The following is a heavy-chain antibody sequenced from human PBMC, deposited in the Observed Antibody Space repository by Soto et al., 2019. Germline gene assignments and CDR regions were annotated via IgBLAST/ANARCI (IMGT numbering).Heavy chain of an antibody. D-gene: IGHD5-18*01. CDR3: ARVLIAGVTTD. CDR1: GGSFSGYY. V-gene: IGHV4-34*01. CDR2: SNHVGST. Sequence: QVQLQQWGAGLLKPSETLSLTCAVYGGSFSGYYWSWIRQPPGKGLEWIGESNHVGSTNYNPSLTSRVTMSVDPSKNQFSLRLPSVTPADTAVYYCARVLIAGVTTDWGQGTLVIVSS. J-gene: IGHJ4*02.